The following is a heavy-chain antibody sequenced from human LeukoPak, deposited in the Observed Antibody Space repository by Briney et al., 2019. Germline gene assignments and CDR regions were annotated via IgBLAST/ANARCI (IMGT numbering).Heavy chain of an antibody. J-gene: IGHJ4*02. CDR1: GYSISSSNW. CDR3: ARTTTLTFGGVIVIPLRKWYFDY. V-gene: IGHV4-28*01. CDR2: IYHSGST. D-gene: IGHD3-16*02. Sequence: SSDTLSLTCAVSGYSISSSNWWGWIRQPPGKGLEWIGEIYHSGSTNYNPSLKSRVTISVDTSKNQFSLKLSSVTAADTAVYYCARTTTLTFGGVIVIPLRKWYFDYWGQGTLVTVSS.